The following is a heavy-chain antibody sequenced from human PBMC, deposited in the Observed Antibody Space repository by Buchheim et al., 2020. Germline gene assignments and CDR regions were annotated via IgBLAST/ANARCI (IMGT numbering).Heavy chain of an antibody. J-gene: IGHJ4*02. CDR2: ISGSGGST. CDR3: AKDGGARYFDWSLFDY. Sequence: EVQLLESGGGLVQPGGSLRLSCAASGFTFSSYAMSWVRQAPGKGPEWVSAISGSGGSTYYADSVKGRFPLPRDNSKNTLSLQMNSLRAEDTAVYYCAKDGGARYFDWSLFDYWGQGTL. D-gene: IGHD3-9*01. V-gene: IGHV3-23*01. CDR1: GFTFSSYA.